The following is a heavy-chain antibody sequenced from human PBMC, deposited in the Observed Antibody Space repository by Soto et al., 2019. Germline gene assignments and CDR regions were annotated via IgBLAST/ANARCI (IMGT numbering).Heavy chain of an antibody. CDR1: GFTFGDYA. V-gene: IGHV3-49*03. CDR3: TRGCSSASCYPGLDY. D-gene: IGHD2-2*01. CDR2: TRSKAYGGTT. J-gene: IGHJ4*02. Sequence: SLRLSCTASGFTFGDYAMSWFRQAPGKGLEWVGFTRSKAYGGTTEYAASVKGRFTISRDDSKSIAYLQMNSLKTEDTAVYYCTRGCSSASCYPGLDYWGQGTLVTVSS.